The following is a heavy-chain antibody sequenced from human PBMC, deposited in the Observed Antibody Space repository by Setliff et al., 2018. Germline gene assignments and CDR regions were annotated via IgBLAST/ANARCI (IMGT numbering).Heavy chain of an antibody. J-gene: IGHJ6*03. CDR1: GGTFSTYA. Sequence: SVKVSCKASGGTFSTYAISWVRQAPGQGLEWMGGIISMFGTTNYAQKFQGRVTITTDKSTSTAYMELSSLRSEDTAIYYCARGDFYYYFYMDVWGKGTTVTAP. CDR3: ARGDFYYYFYMDV. V-gene: IGHV1-69*05. CDR2: IISMFGTT.